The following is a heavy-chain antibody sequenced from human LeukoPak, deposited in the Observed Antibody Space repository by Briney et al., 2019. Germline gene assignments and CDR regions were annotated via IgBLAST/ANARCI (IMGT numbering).Heavy chain of an antibody. V-gene: IGHV4-34*01. D-gene: IGHD1-26*01. CDR2: INHSGST. J-gene: IGHJ4*02. CDR1: GESFSGYY. Sequence: SETLSLTCAVYGESFSGYYWSWIRQPPGKGLEWIGEINHSGSTNYNPSLKSRVTISVDTSKNQFSLKLTSVTAADTAVYYCARPSRVGAPGYWGQGTLVTVSS. CDR3: ARPSRVGAPGY.